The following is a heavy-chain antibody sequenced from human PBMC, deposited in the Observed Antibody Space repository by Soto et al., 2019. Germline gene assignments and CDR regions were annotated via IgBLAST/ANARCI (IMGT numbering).Heavy chain of an antibody. CDR1: GFTINSHA. J-gene: IGHJ6*03. CDR3: VRDDVYCGGGRCYGVPMDV. V-gene: IGHV3-23*01. Sequence: GGSVRLSCGASGFTINSHAMSWVRQVPGKGLEWVSGISGSGVTTYYADSVKGRFTVSRDNSRNTLYLEMNSLRAEDTAVYYCVRDDVYCGGGRCYGVPMDVWGKGTTVTAP. CDR2: ISGSGVTT. D-gene: IGHD2-15*01.